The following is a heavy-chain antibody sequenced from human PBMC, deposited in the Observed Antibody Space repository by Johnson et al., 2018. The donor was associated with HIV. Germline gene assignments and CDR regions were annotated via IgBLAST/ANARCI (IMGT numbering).Heavy chain of an antibody. Sequence: VQLVESGGGVARPGGSLRLSCAASGFTFDDYDMNWVRQAPGKGLEWVSGINWNGDNTGYGDSVKGRFTIFRDNAKNSLYLQMNSLRVEDTAVYYCARDLETSGWYQGTFDIWGQGTMVTVSS. D-gene: IGHD6-19*01. J-gene: IGHJ3*02. CDR1: GFTFDDYD. CDR2: INWNGDNT. V-gene: IGHV3-20*04. CDR3: ARDLETSGWYQGTFDI.